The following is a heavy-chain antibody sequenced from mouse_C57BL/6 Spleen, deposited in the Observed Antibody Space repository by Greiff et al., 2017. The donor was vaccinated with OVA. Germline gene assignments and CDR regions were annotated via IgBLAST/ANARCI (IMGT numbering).Heavy chain of an antibody. J-gene: IGHJ4*01. CDR1: GFSFTSYG. V-gene: IGHV2-5*01. CDR2: IWSGGST. Sequence: VQLKESGPGLVQPSQSLSITCTVSGFSFTSYGVHWVRQSPGKGLEWLGVIWSGGSTDYNAAFMSRLSITNDNSKSQIFFKMNGLQADDTAIYYYANGGYAMDYWGQGTSVTVSS. CDR3: ANGGYAMDY.